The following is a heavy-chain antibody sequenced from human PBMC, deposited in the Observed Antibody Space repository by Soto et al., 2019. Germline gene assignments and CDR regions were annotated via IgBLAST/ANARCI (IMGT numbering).Heavy chain of an antibody. D-gene: IGHD2-21*02. CDR1: GVSFRMYS. CDR3: ARDHLILPAHDFFYGSDV. J-gene: IGHJ6*02. Sequence: GGSLRLCCEVCGVSFRMYSMSGVRKSPGKGLEWVAKIPQDGVDGHYADSVKGRFIISRDNGKNSLHLQLNNLRAEDTAVYYCARDHLILPAHDFFYGSDVWGRGATVTVSS. CDR2: IPQDGVDG. V-gene: IGHV3-7*03.